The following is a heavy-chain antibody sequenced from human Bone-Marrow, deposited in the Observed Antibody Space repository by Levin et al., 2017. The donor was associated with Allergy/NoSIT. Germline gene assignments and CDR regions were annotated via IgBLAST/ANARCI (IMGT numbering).Heavy chain of an antibody. J-gene: IGHJ4*02. CDR2: ISWSGHKK. V-gene: IGHV3-20*04. CDR3: ASLGGGSGY. D-gene: IGHD3-16*01. Sequence: PVASVKVSCAASGFRFGDYAMSWVRQAPGKGLEWVAGISWSGHKKGYAASARGRFTISRDNAKSSVFLEMSSLRVEDTAFYCCASLGGGSGYWGQGTLVTVSS. CDR1: GFRFGDYA.